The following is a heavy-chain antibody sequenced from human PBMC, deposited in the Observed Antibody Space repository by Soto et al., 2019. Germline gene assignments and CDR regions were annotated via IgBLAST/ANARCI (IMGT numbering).Heavy chain of an antibody. J-gene: IGHJ4*02. V-gene: IGHV4-34*01. Sequence: QVQLQQWGAGLLKPSETLSLTCAVYGGSFSGYYWSWIRQPPGKGLEWIGEINHSGSTNYNPSLKSRVTISVDTSKNQFSLKLSSVTAADTAVYYCARFYPVPAASFDYWGQGTLVTVSS. CDR1: GGSFSGYY. CDR3: ARFYPVPAASFDY. D-gene: IGHD2-2*01. CDR2: INHSGST.